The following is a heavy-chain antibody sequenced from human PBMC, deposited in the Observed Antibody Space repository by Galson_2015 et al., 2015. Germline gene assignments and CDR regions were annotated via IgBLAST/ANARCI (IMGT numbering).Heavy chain of an antibody. D-gene: IGHD1-1*01. CDR1: GFTFSSYA. CDR3: AKTPLAKVRHFDY. J-gene: IGHJ4*02. Sequence: SLRLSCAASGFTFSSYAMSWVRQAPGKGLEWVSAISGSGGSTYYADSVKGRFTISRDNSKNTLYLQMSSLRAEDTAVYYCAKTPLAKVRHFDYWGQGTLVTVSS. V-gene: IGHV3-23*01. CDR2: ISGSGGST.